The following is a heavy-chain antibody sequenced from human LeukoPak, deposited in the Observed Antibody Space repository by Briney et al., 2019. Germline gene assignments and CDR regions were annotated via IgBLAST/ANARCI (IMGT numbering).Heavy chain of an antibody. J-gene: IGHJ6*03. CDR3: AKGVATIEWGTYYYMDV. D-gene: IGHD5-12*01. CDR2: ISWDGGST. V-gene: IGHV3-43*01. Sequence: GGSPRLSCAASGFAFDDYTMHWVRQAPGKGLEWVSLISWDGGSTYYADSVKGRFTISRDNSKNSLYLLMNSLRTEDTALYYCAKGVATIEWGTYYYMDVWGKGTTVTVSS. CDR1: GFAFDDYT.